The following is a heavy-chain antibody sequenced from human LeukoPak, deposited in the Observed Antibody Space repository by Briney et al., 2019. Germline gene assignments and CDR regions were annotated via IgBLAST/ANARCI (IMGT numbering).Heavy chain of an antibody. Sequence: SETLSLTCTVSGGSISSGPYYWTWIRQPAGKGLEWIGRIYSSGSTNYNPSLKSRVTISVDTSKNQFSLKLTSVTAADTSVYYCARQTGSGLFILPGGQGTLVTVSS. CDR1: GGSISSGPYY. D-gene: IGHD3/OR15-3a*01. CDR3: ARQTGSGLFILP. J-gene: IGHJ4*02. V-gene: IGHV4-61*02. CDR2: IYSSGST.